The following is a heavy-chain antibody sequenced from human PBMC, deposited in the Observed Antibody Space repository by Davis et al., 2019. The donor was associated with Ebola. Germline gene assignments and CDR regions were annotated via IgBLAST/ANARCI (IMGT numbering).Heavy chain of an antibody. J-gene: IGHJ3*02. CDR3: ARGLVTYYYDSSGYGSYDAFDI. D-gene: IGHD3-22*01. V-gene: IGHV4-59*01. Sequence: MPSETLSLTCVVPGGSMSTYYWSWIRQPPGKGLEWIGYIYYSGSTNYNPSLKSRVTISVDTSKNQFSLKLSSVTAADTAVYYCARGLVTYYYDSSGYGSYDAFDIWGQGTMVTVSS. CDR2: IYYSGST. CDR1: GGSMSTYY.